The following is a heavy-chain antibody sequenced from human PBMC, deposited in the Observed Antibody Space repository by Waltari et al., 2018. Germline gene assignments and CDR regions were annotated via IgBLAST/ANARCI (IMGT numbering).Heavy chain of an antibody. CDR3: ARERARDSSGYGLYYFDY. CDR2: IIPILGIA. CDR1: GGTFSSYA. D-gene: IGHD3-22*01. V-gene: IGHV1-69*04. Sequence: QVQLVQSGAEVKKPGSSVKVSCKASGGTFSSYAISWVRQAPGQGLEWMGRIIPILGIANYAQKFQGRVTITADESTSTAYMELSSLRSEDTAVYYCARERARDSSGYGLYYFDYWGQGTLVTVSS. J-gene: IGHJ4*02.